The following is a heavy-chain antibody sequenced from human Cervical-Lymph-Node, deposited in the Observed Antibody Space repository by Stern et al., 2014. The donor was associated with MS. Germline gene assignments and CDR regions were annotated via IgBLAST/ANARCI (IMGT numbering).Heavy chain of an antibody. CDR3: ARDGDSSMLGLDV. J-gene: IGHJ6*02. Sequence: QVQLVQSGAEVKKPGSSVKVSCKASGGTLSDYGISWVRQAPGQGLEWMGGIIPMFGTANYAPKFQGRVTITADASTNTAYMDLSSLTSEDTAVYYCARDGDSSMLGLDVWGQGTTVTVSS. D-gene: IGHD4-17*01. V-gene: IGHV1-69*01. CDR1: GGTLSDYG. CDR2: IIPMFGTA.